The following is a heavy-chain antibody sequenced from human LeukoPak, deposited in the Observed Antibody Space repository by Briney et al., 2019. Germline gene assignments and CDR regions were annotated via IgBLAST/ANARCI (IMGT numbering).Heavy chain of an antibody. CDR1: EFTFSTYG. CDR3: LGRPVES. J-gene: IGHJ5*02. Sequence: GGSLRLPGLGLEFTFSTYGWGGSGKAQGKGLEWVANIKQDGSEKYYVDSAKGRFTISRDNAKNSLYLQMNSLRAEDTAVYYCLGRPVESWGQGTLVIVSS. D-gene: IGHD5-24*01. V-gene: IGHV3-7*01. CDR2: IKQDGSEK.